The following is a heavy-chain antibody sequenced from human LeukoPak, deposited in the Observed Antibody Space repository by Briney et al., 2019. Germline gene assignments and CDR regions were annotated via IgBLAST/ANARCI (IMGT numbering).Heavy chain of an antibody. CDR2: IYSGDST. Sequence: GGSLRLSCADSGFTVSSNYMSWVRQAPGKGLEWVSVIYSGDSTYYADSVKGRFTISRDNSKNTVYLQMNSLRAEDTAVYYCARAGYSSGWTEYNFDYWGQGTLVTVSS. CDR1: GFTVSSNY. V-gene: IGHV3-66*01. J-gene: IGHJ4*02. CDR3: ARAGYSSGWTEYNFDY. D-gene: IGHD6-19*01.